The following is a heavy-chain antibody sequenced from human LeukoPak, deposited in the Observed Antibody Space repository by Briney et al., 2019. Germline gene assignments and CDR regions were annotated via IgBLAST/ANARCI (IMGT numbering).Heavy chain of an antibody. Sequence: SETLSLTCTVSGGSISSRSYYWGWIRQPTGKGLEWIGNIYYSGSTFYNPSLKSRVTISVDTSKNQFSLKLSSATAADTAVYFGARLSSGWYNFDYWGQGTLVIVSA. CDR1: GGSISSRSYY. J-gene: IGHJ4*02. D-gene: IGHD6-19*01. V-gene: IGHV4-39*01. CDR3: ARLSSGWYNFDY. CDR2: IYYSGST.